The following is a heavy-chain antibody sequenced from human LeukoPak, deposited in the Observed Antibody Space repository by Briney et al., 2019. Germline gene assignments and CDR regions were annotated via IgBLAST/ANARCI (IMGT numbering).Heavy chain of an antibody. CDR2: ISGSGGST. V-gene: IGHV3-23*01. D-gene: IGHD3-22*01. CDR1: GSTFRSYA. Sequence: GGSLILSCAASGSTFRSYAMSWVRQAPGKGLEWVSAISGSGGSTYYADSVKGRFTISRDNSKNTLYLQRNSLRAEDTAVYYCVDSSGYYSWFDPWGQGTLVTVSS. CDR3: VDSSGYYSWFDP. J-gene: IGHJ5*02.